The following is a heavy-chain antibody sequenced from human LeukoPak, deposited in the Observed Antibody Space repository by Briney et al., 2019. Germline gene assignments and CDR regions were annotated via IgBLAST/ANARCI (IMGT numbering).Heavy chain of an antibody. CDR1: GYTFTSYD. J-gene: IGHJ4*02. Sequence: GASVKVSCKASGYTFTSYDIHWVRQATGQGLEWMGWMNPNSGNTGYAQKFQGRVTMTRNTSISTAYMELSSLRSEDTAVYYCATGVAWYSVSYDYWGQGTLVTVSS. CDR2: MNPNSGNT. CDR3: ATGVAWYSVSYDY. D-gene: IGHD5/OR15-5a*01. V-gene: IGHV1-8*01.